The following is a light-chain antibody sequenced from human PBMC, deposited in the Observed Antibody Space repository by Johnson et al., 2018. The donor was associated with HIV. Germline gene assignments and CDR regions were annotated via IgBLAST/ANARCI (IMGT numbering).Light chain of an antibody. J-gene: IGLJ1*01. Sequence: QYVLTQPPSVSAAPGQKVSISCSGSSSNIGDNYVSWYQQVPGTAPKLLIYEDTKRPSGIPDRFSGSKSGTSATLAITGLQTWDEADYYCETWDNSLYVGQFFGTRTKVIVL. CDR2: EDT. CDR3: ETWDNSLYVGQF. CDR1: SSNIGDNY. V-gene: IGLV1-51*02.